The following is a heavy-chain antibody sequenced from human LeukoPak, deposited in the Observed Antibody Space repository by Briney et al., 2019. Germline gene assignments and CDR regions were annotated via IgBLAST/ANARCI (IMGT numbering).Heavy chain of an antibody. D-gene: IGHD3-10*01. J-gene: IGHJ6*02. CDR1: GFTFSSYA. CDR3: AKSETYYYGSGSPLGMDV. V-gene: IGHV3-23*01. Sequence: GGSLRLSCAASGFTFSSYAMSWVRQAPGKGLEWVSAISGSGGSTYYADSVKGRFTISRDNSKNTLYLQMNSLRAEDTAVYYCAKSETYYYGSGSPLGMDVWGQGTTVTVSS. CDR2: ISGSGGST.